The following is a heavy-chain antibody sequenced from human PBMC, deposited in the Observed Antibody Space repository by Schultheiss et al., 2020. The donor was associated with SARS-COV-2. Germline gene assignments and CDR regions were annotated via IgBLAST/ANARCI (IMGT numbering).Heavy chain of an antibody. V-gene: IGHV4-39*07. J-gene: IGHJ4*02. CDR3: ARDRDCSGGSCYSVMG. CDR1: GGSISSSSYY. D-gene: IGHD2-15*01. CDR2: IYYSGST. Sequence: SETLSLTCTVSGGSISSSSYYWGWIRQPPGKGLEWIGSIYYSGSTYYNPSLKSRVTISVDTSKNQFSLKLSSVTAADTAVYYCARDRDCSGGSCYSVMGWGQGTLVTVSS.